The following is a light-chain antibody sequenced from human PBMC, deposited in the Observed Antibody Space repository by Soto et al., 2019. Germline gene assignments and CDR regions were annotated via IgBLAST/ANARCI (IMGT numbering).Light chain of an antibody. J-gene: IGKJ1*01. CDR2: GAS. CDR3: QQYGSSPGT. Sequence: EIVTTQSPGTLSLSPGERATLSCRARQSVSSSYLAWYQQKPGQAPRHLIYGASSRATGIPDRFSGSGSGTEFSLTISSLEHEDFAVYYCQQYGSSPGTFGQGTKVEIK. V-gene: IGKV3-20*01. CDR1: QSVSSSY.